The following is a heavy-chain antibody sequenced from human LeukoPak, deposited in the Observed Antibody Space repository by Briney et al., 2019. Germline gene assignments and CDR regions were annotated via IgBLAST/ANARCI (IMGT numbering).Heavy chain of an antibody. CDR1: GFTFSSYA. Sequence: PGGSLRLSCAASGFTFSSYAMHWVRQARGKGLEWVAVISYDGSNKYYADSVKGRFTISRDNSKNTLYLQTNSLRAEDTAVYYCAREYSSARAFDYWGQGTLVTVSS. D-gene: IGHD6-19*01. CDR3: AREYSSARAFDY. V-gene: IGHV3-30-3*01. CDR2: ISYDGSNK. J-gene: IGHJ4*02.